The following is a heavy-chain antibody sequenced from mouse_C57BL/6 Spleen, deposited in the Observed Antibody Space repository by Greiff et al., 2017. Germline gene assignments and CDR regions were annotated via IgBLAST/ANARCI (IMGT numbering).Heavy chain of an antibody. Sequence: QVQLQQSGAELAKPGASVKLSCKASGYTFTSYWMHWVKQRPGQGLEWIGYINPSSGYTKYNQKFKDKATLTADKSSSTAYMQLRSLTYEDSAVYYCAVGDYDYWYFDVWGTGTTVTVSS. CDR3: AVGDYDYWYFDV. D-gene: IGHD2-4*01. J-gene: IGHJ1*03. CDR2: INPSSGYT. V-gene: IGHV1-7*01. CDR1: GYTFTSYW.